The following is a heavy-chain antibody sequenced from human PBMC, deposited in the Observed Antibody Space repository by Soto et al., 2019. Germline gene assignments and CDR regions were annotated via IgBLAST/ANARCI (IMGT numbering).Heavy chain of an antibody. D-gene: IGHD3-10*01. CDR2: IYYSGST. J-gene: IGHJ5*02. Sequence: QLQLQESGPGLVKPSETLSLTCTVSGGSISSSSYYWGWIRQPPGKGLEWIGSIYYSGSTYYNPSLKSRVTISVDTSKNQFSLKLSSVTAADTAVYYCARQGMVRGVIPIKRFDPWGQGTLVTVSS. V-gene: IGHV4-39*01. CDR1: GGSISSSSYY. CDR3: ARQGMVRGVIPIKRFDP.